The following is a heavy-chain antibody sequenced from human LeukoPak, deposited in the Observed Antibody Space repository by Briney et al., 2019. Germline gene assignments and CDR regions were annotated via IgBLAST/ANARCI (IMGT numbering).Heavy chain of an antibody. D-gene: IGHD3-10*01. V-gene: IGHV3-20*01. CDR1: GFTFDDYG. CDR3: AREVTMVRRYYYYMDV. J-gene: IGHJ6*03. Sequence: PGGSLRLSCAASGFTFDDYGMSWVRHAPGKGLEWVSGINWNGGSTGYADSVKGRFTISRDNAKNSLYLQMNSLRAEDTALYHCAREVTMVRRYYYYMDVWGKGTTVTVSS. CDR2: INWNGGST.